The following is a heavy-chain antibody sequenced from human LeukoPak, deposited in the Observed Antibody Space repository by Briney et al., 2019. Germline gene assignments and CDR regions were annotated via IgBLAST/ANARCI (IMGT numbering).Heavy chain of an antibody. D-gene: IGHD6-13*01. J-gene: IGHJ4*02. CDR1: GFTLRIAW. CDR2: IKRGTDGVTT. V-gene: IGHV3-15*07. CDR3: TRRSSAAGRQYFDY. Sequence: GGSLSLSCALSGFTLRIAWMMCARQAPGEGGVGVGRIKRGTDGVTTDYAAAVEGTFTIPREDSENTLYLKMTSLKTEATAVYYCTRRSSAAGRQYFDYWGQGTLVTVSS.